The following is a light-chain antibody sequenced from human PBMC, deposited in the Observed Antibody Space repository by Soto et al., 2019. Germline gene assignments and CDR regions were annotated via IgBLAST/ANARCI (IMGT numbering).Light chain of an antibody. Sequence: DIQMTQSPSTLSASVGDRVTISCRASQSMNGYLAWYQQKPGKAPKLLTDKVSNLDNGVPPRFSGAGSGTEFTLSISALQPDDFATYYCQNYDTYPYTFGQGTKLEIK. V-gene: IGKV1-5*03. CDR2: KVS. J-gene: IGKJ2*01. CDR1: QSMNGY. CDR3: QNYDTYPYT.